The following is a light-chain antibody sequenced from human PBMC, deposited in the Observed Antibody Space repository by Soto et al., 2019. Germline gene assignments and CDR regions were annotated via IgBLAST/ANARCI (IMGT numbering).Light chain of an antibody. J-gene: IGKJ5*01. CDR2: IAS. Sequence: DIQVTQSPSSLSASVGDRVTITSRASQSISRHLNWYQQKPGKAPKLMINIASSLQSGVPSRFSGSGSGTDFTLTISNVKPEDFETYYCQQTYSTPQPFGQGTRLEIK. CDR3: QQTYSTPQP. V-gene: IGKV1-39*01. CDR1: QSISRH.